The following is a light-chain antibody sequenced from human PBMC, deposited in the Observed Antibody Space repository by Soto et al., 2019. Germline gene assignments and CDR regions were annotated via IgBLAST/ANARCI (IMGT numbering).Light chain of an antibody. J-gene: IGKJ1*01. V-gene: IGKV4-1*01. Sequence: DIVMTQSPDSLAVSLGERATINCKSSQSVLYSSNNKNYLAWYQQKPGQPPKLLIYWASFRESGVPDRFSGSGSGTDFTLTITSLQAEDVAVYYCQQYFSAPWTFVHGTKVEIK. CDR3: QQYFSAPWT. CDR2: WAS. CDR1: QSVLYSSNNKNY.